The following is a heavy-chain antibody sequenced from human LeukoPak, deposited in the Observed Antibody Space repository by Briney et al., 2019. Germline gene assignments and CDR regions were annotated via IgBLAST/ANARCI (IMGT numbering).Heavy chain of an antibody. V-gene: IGHV3-74*01. Sequence: PGGSLRLSCAASGFTSSSYWMHWVRQAPGKGLVWVSRINSAGRSTNYADSVKGRFTISRDNTKHTLYLQMNSLRAEDTAMYYCARDAAGLDYWGQGTLVTVSS. J-gene: IGHJ4*02. CDR3: ARDAAGLDY. CDR1: GFTSSSYW. D-gene: IGHD2-15*01. CDR2: INSAGRST.